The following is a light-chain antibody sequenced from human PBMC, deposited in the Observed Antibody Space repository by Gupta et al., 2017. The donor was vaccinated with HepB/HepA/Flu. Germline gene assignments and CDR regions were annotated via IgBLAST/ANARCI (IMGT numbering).Light chain of an antibody. J-gene: IGLJ1*01. CDR1: SSDVGHYNS. CDR3: CSYTANNNINDFEV. V-gene: IGLV2-8*01. Sequence: QSALTQPPSASGSPGQSVTISCTGTSSDVGHYNSVSWYQQHPGKAPKPVIYEVSNRPSGVPDRFSGSNAANTASLTVFGLHADDEADYYCCSYTANNNINDFEVFGPGTKLTVL. CDR2: EVS.